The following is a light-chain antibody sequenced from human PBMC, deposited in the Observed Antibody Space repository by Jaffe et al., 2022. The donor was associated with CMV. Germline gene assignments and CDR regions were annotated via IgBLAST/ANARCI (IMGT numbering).Light chain of an antibody. J-gene: IGKJ1*01. Sequence: EVVLTQSPGTLSLSPGERVTLSCRASQSVDSRYLAWYQQKPGQAPRLLIYGASSRATGIPDRFSGSGSGSDFSLSISRLEPEDFAVYYCQHYVRTPQTFGQGTRVEIK. CDR3: QHYVRTPQT. CDR2: GAS. V-gene: IGKV3-20*01. CDR1: QSVDSRY.